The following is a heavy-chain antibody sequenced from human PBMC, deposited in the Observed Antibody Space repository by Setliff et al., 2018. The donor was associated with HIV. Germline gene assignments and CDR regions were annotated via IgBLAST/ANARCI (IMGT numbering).Heavy chain of an antibody. CDR1: GYRFSGHW. D-gene: IGHD3-9*01. V-gene: IGHV5-51*01. Sequence: PGESLKISCKGSGYRFSGHWIAWVRQMPGKGLEWMGMIYPSDSDTRYSPSFQGQVTISVDKSISTAYLQWSSLKASDTAMYYCARQGDYHILTGYYSGPHDAFDIWGQGTMVTVSS. CDR2: IYPSDSDT. CDR3: ARQGDYHILTGYYSGPHDAFDI. J-gene: IGHJ3*02.